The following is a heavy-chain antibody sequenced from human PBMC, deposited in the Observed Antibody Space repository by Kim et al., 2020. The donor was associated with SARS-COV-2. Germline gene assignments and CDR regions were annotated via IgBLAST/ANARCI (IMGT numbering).Heavy chain of an antibody. CDR1: GYTFTSYA. D-gene: IGHD6-19*01. CDR2: INAGNGNT. J-gene: IGHJ6*03. Sequence: ASVKVSCKASGYTFTSYAMHWVRQAPGQRLEWMGWINAGNGNTKYSQKFQGRVTITRDTSASTAYMELSSLRPEDTAVYYCARDRCSGWYGNYYYYMDVWGTGTTVTVSS. V-gene: IGHV1-3*01. CDR3: ARDRCSGWYGNYYYYMDV.